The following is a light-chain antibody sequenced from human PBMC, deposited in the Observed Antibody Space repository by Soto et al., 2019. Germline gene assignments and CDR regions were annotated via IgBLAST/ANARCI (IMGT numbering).Light chain of an antibody. Sequence: QSALTQPRSVSGSPGQSVTISCTGTTSDVGGYNYVSWYQQHPGKAPKVMIYDVSKRPSGVPDRFSGSNSGNTASLTISGLQAEDEADYYCCSYAGSYTLLFGGGTQLTVL. J-gene: IGLJ2*01. V-gene: IGLV2-11*01. CDR1: TSDVGGYNY. CDR2: DVS. CDR3: CSYAGSYTLL.